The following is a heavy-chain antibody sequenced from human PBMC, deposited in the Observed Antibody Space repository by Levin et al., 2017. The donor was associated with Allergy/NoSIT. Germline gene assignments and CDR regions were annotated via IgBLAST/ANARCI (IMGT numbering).Heavy chain of an antibody. CDR2: IYRRGST. Sequence: SETLSLTCGVSGSSISSGYYWGWIRQPPGKGLEWIGSIYRRGSTYYNPSLKSRVAISVDMSKNQFSLNLSSVTAADTAVYYCARVRSTHFDYWGQGTLVTVSS. CDR1: GSSISSGYY. J-gene: IGHJ4*02. V-gene: IGHV4-38-2*01. CDR3: ARVRSTHFDY. D-gene: IGHD6-6*01.